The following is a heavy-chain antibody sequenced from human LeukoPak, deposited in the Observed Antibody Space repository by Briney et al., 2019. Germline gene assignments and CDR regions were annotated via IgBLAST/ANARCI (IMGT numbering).Heavy chain of an antibody. D-gene: IGHD4-23*01. CDR1: GGSISSYY. J-gene: IGHJ4*02. V-gene: IGHV4-59*01. CDR3: AREDYGGNAGL. CDR2: IYYSGST. Sequence: IPSETLSLTCTVSGGSISSYYWSWIRQPPGKGLEWIGYIYYSGSTNYNPSLKSRVTISVDTSKNQFSLKLNSVSAADTAVYYCAREDYGGNAGLCGQGTRVTVSS.